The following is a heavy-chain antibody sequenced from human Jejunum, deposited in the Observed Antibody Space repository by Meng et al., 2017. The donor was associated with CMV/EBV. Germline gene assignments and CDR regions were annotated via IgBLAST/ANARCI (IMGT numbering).Heavy chain of an antibody. J-gene: IGHJ4*02. D-gene: IGHD6-13*01. CDR1: GITLSSYA. Sequence: GITLSSYAMTWVRQAPGKGLEWVAVIYSDGGTTDYADSVKGRFTISRDNSKNTLYLQMNSLRAEDTAVYYCAREEGYTRPHYFDYWGQGTLVTVSS. CDR2: IYSDGGTT. CDR3: AREEGYTRPHYFDY. V-gene: IGHV3-23*03.